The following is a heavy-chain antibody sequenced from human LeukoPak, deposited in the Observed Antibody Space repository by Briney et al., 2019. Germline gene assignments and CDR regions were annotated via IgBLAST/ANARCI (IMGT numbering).Heavy chain of an antibody. CDR1: GFTFSSYE. Sequence: GGSLRLSCAASGFTFSSYEMNWVRQAPGKGLEWVSYISSSGSTIYYADSVKGRFTISRDNAKNSQYLQMNSLRAEDTAVYYCARDLGDGGHSYWGQGTLVTVSS. V-gene: IGHV3-48*03. D-gene: IGHD3-16*01. CDR2: ISSSGSTI. CDR3: ARDLGDGGHSY. J-gene: IGHJ4*02.